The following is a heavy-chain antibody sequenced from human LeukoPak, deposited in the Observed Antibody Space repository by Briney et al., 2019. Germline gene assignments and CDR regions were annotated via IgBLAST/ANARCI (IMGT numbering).Heavy chain of an antibody. D-gene: IGHD6-13*01. Sequence: PGGSLRLSCAASGFTFSSYAMSWVRQAPGKGLEWVSAISGSGGSTYYADSVKGRFTISRDNSKNTLYLQMNSLRAEDTGVYYCARWFTSSWTCYWGQGTLVTVS. CDR3: ARWFTSSWTCY. J-gene: IGHJ4*02. CDR2: ISGSGGST. CDR1: GFTFSSYA. V-gene: IGHV3-23*01.